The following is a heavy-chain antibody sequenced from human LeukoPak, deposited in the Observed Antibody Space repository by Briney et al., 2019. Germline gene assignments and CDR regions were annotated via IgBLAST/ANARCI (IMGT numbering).Heavy chain of an antibody. V-gene: IGHV3-48*02. Sequence: PGGSLRLSCAASGFIFSTYGMNWGRQARGKGLEWVSYISSGSSSIYYEDSVKGRFTISRDNAKNSLYLQMNSLRDEDTAVYYCARDVIGSSADWGQGTLVAVSS. CDR1: GFIFSTYG. CDR2: ISSGSSSI. D-gene: IGHD3-10*01. J-gene: IGHJ4*02. CDR3: ARDVIGSSAD.